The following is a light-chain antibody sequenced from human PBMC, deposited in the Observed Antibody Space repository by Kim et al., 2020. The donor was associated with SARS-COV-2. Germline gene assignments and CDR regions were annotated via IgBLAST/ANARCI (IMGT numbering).Light chain of an antibody. CDR3: QSYDSSNPHVV. J-gene: IGLJ2*01. V-gene: IGLV6-57*01. CDR2: EDN. Sequence: VTISCPRSRGSIASNYVQWYQQRPGSSPTAVIYEDNQSPSGVPDRFSGSIDSSSNSASLTISGLKTEDEADYYCQSYDSSNPHVVFGGGTQLTVL. CDR1: RGSIASNY.